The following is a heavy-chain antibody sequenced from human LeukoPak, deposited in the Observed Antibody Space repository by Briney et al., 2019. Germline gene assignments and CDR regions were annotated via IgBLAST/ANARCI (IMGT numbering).Heavy chain of an antibody. CDR3: ARVGYDFWSGSHYYYYYMDV. CDR1: GGSISSYY. Sequence: SETLSLTCTVAGGSISSYYWSWIRQPPGKGLEWIGYIYYSVSTNYNPSLKGRVTISVDKSKNQFYLKLSSVTAADPAVYYCARVGYDFWSGSHYYYYYMDVWGQGTTVTVSS. V-gene: IGHV4-59*01. J-gene: IGHJ6*03. CDR2: IYYSVST. D-gene: IGHD3-3*01.